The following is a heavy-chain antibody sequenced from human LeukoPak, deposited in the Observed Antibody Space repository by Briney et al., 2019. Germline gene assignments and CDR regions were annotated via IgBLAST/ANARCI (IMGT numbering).Heavy chain of an antibody. CDR3: ARVYCSGGSCDSASYYASYYYYYYIDV. Sequence: SGTLSLTCAVSGYSISSGYYWGWVRQPSGKGLEWIGSVYQTGSTYYNPSVKSRGTISVDTSKNQFSLKLRSVTAADTAVYYCARVYCSGGSCDSASYYASYYYYYYIDVWGIGTTVTVSS. J-gene: IGHJ6*03. CDR1: GYSISSGYY. D-gene: IGHD2-15*01. V-gene: IGHV4-38-2*01. CDR2: VYQTGST.